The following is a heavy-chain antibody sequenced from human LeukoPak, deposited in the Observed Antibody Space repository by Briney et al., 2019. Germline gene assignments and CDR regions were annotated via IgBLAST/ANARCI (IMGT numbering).Heavy chain of an antibody. CDR3: AKGSTTEWYYYIDV. Sequence: GGSLRLSCAASGFTFSSYGMSWVRQAPGEGLEWVSTISGSGGSTYYADSVKGRFTISRDNSKNTLYLQMNSLRAEDTAVYHCAKGSTTEWYYYIDVWGKGTTVTVSS. V-gene: IGHV3-23*01. CDR2: ISGSGGST. D-gene: IGHD2/OR15-2a*01. J-gene: IGHJ6*03. CDR1: GFTFSSYG.